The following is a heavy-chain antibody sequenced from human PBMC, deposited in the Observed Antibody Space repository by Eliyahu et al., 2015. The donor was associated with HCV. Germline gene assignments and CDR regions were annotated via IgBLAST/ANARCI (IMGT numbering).Heavy chain of an antibody. CDR2: IHYSGST. V-gene: IGHV4-59*01. D-gene: IGHD6-19*01. CDR3: ASGGGGIAVTGTGGWFDP. J-gene: IGHJ5*02. Sequence: QVQLQESGPGLVKPSETLSLTCTVSGGPITTYYWSWIRQPPGKGLXWIGYIHYSGSTNYNPSLKSRVTISVDTSKNQFSLKLTSVTAADTAMYYCASGGGGIAVTGTGGWFDPWGQGTLVTVSS. CDR1: GGPITTYY.